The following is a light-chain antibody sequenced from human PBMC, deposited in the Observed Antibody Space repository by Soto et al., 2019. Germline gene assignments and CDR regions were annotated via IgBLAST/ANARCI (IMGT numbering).Light chain of an antibody. CDR3: QQYNNWPRT. V-gene: IGKV3-15*01. J-gene: IGKJ3*01. CDR1: QSVSSK. Sequence: EIVMXQSPXTLSVSPGERATLSCRASQSVSSKLGWYQQKPGQAPRLLIYGASIRATGIPARFSGSGSGTEFTLTISSLQSEDFAVYYCQQYNNWPRTFGPGTKVDIK. CDR2: GAS.